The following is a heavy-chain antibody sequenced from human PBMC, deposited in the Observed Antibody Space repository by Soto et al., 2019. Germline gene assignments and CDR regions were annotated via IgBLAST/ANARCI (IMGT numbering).Heavy chain of an antibody. CDR3: AREYDYVWGSYRYTEYYFDY. CDR2: IWYDGSNK. V-gene: IGHV3-33*01. J-gene: IGHJ4*02. D-gene: IGHD3-16*02. CDR1: GFTFSSDG. Sequence: SLRLSCAASGFTFSSDGMHWVRQAPGKGLEWVAVIWYDGSNKYYADSVKGRFTISRDNSKNTLYLQMNSLRAEDTAVYYCAREYDYVWGSYRYTEYYFDYWGQGTQVTVSS.